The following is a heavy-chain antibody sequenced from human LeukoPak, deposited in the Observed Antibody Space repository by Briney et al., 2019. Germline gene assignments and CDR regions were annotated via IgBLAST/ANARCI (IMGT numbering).Heavy chain of an antibody. CDR2: MNPNSGNT. Sequence: GASVKVSCKASGYAFTSYDINWVRQATGQGLEWMGWMNPNSGNTGYAQKFQGRVTITRNTSISTAYMELSSLRSDDTAVYYCARGLVDIVATIRDYYFDYWGQGTLVTVPS. CDR1: GYAFTSYD. V-gene: IGHV1-8*03. D-gene: IGHD5-12*01. J-gene: IGHJ4*02. CDR3: ARGLVDIVATIRDYYFDY.